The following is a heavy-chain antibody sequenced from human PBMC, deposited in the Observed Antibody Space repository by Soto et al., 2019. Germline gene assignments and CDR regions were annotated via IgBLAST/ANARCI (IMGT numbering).Heavy chain of an antibody. J-gene: IGHJ3*02. CDR1: GFTFDDYA. D-gene: IGHD2-15*01. CDR2: ISWNSGSI. Sequence: GGSLRLSCAASGFTFDDYAMHWVRQAPGKGLEWVSGISWNSGSIGYADSVKGRFTISRDNAKNSLYLQMNSLRAEDTALYYCAKDIRDIVVVVAATPLGNAFDIWGQGTMVTVSS. CDR3: AKDIRDIVVVVAATPLGNAFDI. V-gene: IGHV3-9*01.